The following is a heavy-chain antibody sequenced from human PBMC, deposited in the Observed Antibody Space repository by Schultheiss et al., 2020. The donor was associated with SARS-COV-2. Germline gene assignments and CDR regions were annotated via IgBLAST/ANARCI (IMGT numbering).Heavy chain of an antibody. D-gene: IGHD1-26*01. Sequence: GSLRLSCAVSGGSISSSNWWSWVRQPQGKGLEWIGEIYHSGSTNYNPSLKSRVTISVDKSKNEFSLKLSSVTAADTAVYYRARGCESYLYWFDPWGQGALVTVSS. CDR2: IYHSGST. J-gene: IGHJ5*02. CDR1: GGSISSSNW. V-gene: IGHV4-4*02. CDR3: ARGCESYLYWFDP.